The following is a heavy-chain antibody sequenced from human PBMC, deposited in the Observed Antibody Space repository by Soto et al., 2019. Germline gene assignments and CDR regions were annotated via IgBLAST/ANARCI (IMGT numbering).Heavy chain of an antibody. CDR2: ISSSSSYI. V-gene: IGHV3-21*01. J-gene: IGHJ3*02. CDR1: GFTFSSYS. D-gene: IGHD2-15*01. CDR3: ARGRGYCSGGSCSDAFDI. Sequence: EVQLVESGGGLVKPGGSLRLSCAASGFTFSSYSMNWVLQAPGKGLEWVSSISSSSSYIYYADSVKGRFTISRDNAKNSLYLQMNSLRAEDTAVYYCARGRGYCSGGSCSDAFDIWGQGTMVTVSS.